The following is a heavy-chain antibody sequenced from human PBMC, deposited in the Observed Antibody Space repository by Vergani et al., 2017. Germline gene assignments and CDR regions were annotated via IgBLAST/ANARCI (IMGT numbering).Heavy chain of an antibody. J-gene: IGHJ3*02. D-gene: IGHD2-15*01. CDR2: IRSKAYGGTT. Sequence: EVQLVESGGGLVQPGRSLRLSCTASGFTFGDYAMSWFRQAPGKGLEWVGFIRSKAYGGTTEYAASVKGRFTISRDDSKSIAYLQMNSLKTEDTAVYYCTRHVVVAAMIKNDAFDIWGQGTMVTVSS. V-gene: IGHV3-49*03. CDR3: TRHVVVAAMIKNDAFDI. CDR1: GFTFGDYA.